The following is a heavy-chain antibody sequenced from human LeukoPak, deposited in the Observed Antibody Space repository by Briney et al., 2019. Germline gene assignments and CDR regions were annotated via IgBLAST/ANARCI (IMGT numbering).Heavy chain of an antibody. CDR3: AKDTYYDYVWGSYPDQRGDHY. D-gene: IGHD3-16*02. CDR1: GFTFSSYA. Sequence: GGSLRLSCAASGFTFSSYAMSWVRQAPGKGLEWVSAISGSGGSTYYADSVKGRFTISRDNSKNTLYLQMNSLRAEDTAVYYCAKDTYYDYVWGSYPDQRGDHYWGQGTLVTVSS. J-gene: IGHJ4*02. CDR2: ISGSGGST. V-gene: IGHV3-23*01.